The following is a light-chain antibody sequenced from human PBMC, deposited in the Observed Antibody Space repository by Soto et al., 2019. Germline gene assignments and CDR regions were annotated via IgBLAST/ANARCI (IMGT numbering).Light chain of an antibody. J-gene: IGKJ1*01. CDR1: QSISSW. V-gene: IGKV1-5*03. CDR3: QQYNSYSRT. Sequence: DIQMTQSPSTLSASVGDRVTITCRASQSISSWLAWYQQKPGKAPKLLIYKASSLESGVPSRFSGSGSGTEFTLTISSLQPDDFATYYCQQYNSYSRTVGQGTKVEMK. CDR2: KAS.